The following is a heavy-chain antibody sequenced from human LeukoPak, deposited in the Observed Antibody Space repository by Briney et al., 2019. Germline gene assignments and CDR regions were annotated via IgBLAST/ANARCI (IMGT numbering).Heavy chain of an antibody. CDR3: AKRVHSSSWYAAFDY. V-gene: IGHV3-11*03. CDR1: GFTFSDYY. CDR2: ISSSSTYT. J-gene: IGHJ4*02. D-gene: IGHD6-13*01. Sequence: PGGSLRLSCAASGFTFSDYYMSWIRQAPGKGLEWVSYISSSSTYTNYADSVKGRFTISRDNSKSTLYLQMNSLRAEDTAVYYCAKRVHSSSWYAAFDYWGQGTLVTVSS.